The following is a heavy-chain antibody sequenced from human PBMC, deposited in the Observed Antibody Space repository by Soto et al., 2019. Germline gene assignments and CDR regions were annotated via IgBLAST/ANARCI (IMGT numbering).Heavy chain of an antibody. CDR3: ARELIAAAGTRTYYYYYGMDV. V-gene: IGHV4-31*03. Sequence: SETVSLTCTVSGGSISSGGYYWSWIRQHPGKGLEWIGYIYYSGSTYYNPSLKSRVTISVDTSKNQFSLKLSSVTAADTAVYYCARELIAAAGTRTYYYYYGMDVWGQGTTVTVSS. J-gene: IGHJ6*02. CDR1: GGSISSGGYY. CDR2: IYYSGST. D-gene: IGHD6-13*01.